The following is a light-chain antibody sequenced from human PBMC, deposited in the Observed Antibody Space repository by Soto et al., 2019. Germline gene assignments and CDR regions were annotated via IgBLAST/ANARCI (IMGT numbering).Light chain of an antibody. CDR3: QQRSNWPT. CDR2: DAS. CDR1: QSVSSY. Sequence: EIFLTQSPATLSLSPGERATLSCRASQSVSSYLAWYQQKPGQAPRLLIYDASNRATGIPARFSGSGSGTDFTLTISSLEPEDFAVYYCQQRSNWPTFGQGTRLEIK. V-gene: IGKV3-11*01. J-gene: IGKJ5*01.